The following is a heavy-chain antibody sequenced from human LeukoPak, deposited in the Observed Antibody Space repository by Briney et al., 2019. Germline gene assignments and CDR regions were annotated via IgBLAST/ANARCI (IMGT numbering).Heavy chain of an antibody. CDR3: ARDIKAVRGILYAFDI. V-gene: IGHV1-2*02. J-gene: IGHJ3*02. Sequence: GASVKVSCKASGYTFTGYYMHWVRQAPGQGLEWMGWINPNSGGTNYAQKFQGRVTMTRDTSISTAYMELSRLRSDDTAVYYCARDIKAVRGILYAFDIWGQGTMVTVSS. CDR2: INPNSGGT. D-gene: IGHD3-10*01. CDR1: GYTFTGYY.